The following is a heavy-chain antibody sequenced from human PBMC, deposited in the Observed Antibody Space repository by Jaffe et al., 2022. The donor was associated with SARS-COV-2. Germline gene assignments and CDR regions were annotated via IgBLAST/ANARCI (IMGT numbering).Heavy chain of an antibody. Sequence: EVQLVESGGDLVQPGRSLRLSCAASGFTFVDYAMHWVRQAPGKGLEWVSGISWDTYDTVYADSVKGRFTISRDNAKNSLSLQMNSLRAEDTALYFCVKDNSGEWLAGSRFDYWGQGTLVTVSS. D-gene: IGHD6-19*01. V-gene: IGHV3-9*01. CDR1: GFTFVDYA. J-gene: IGHJ4*02. CDR3: VKDNSGEWLAGSRFDY. CDR2: ISWDTYDT.